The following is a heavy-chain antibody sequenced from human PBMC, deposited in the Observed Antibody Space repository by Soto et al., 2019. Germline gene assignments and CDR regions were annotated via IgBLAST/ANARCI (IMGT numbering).Heavy chain of an antibody. CDR2: IYPGDSDT. Sequence: GESLKISCKGSGYSFTSYWIGWVRQMPGKGLEWMGIIYPGDSDTRYSPSFQGQVTISADKSISTAYLQWSSLKASDTAMYHCARAENYCSGGSCYDRDYYYYGMDVWGQGTTVTVSS. D-gene: IGHD2-15*01. CDR1: GYSFTSYW. J-gene: IGHJ6*02. CDR3: ARAENYCSGGSCYDRDYYYYGMDV. V-gene: IGHV5-51*01.